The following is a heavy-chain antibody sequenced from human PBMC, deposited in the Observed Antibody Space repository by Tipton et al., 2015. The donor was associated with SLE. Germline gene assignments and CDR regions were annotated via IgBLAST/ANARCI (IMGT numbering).Heavy chain of an antibody. CDR3: ARERGFSYGLGPFDY. CDR1: GGNFSGYV. V-gene: IGHV1-69*01. J-gene: IGHJ4*02. Sequence: QVQLVQSGAEVKEPGSSVKVSCKASGGNFSGYVISWVRQAPGQGLEWMGGFIPLFGTSNPAQKFQDRVTITTDESTNTAYMELSSLRSEDTAVYYCARERGFSYGLGPFDYWGQGTLVTVSS. CDR2: FIPLFGTS. D-gene: IGHD5-18*01.